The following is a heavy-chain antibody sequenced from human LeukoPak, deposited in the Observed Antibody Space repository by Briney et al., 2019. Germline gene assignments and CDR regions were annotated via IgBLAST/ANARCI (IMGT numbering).Heavy chain of an antibody. V-gene: IGHV5-51*01. CDR3: ARHGDTAMVTSWFDP. J-gene: IGHJ5*02. CDR2: IYPGDSDT. D-gene: IGHD5-18*01. CDR1: GYSFTSYW. Sequence: GESLKISCKGSGYSFTSYWIGWVRQMPGKGLEWMGIIYPGDSDTRYSPSFQGQVTISADKSISTAYLQWSSLKASDTAMYYCARHGDTAMVTSWFDPWGQGTLVTVS.